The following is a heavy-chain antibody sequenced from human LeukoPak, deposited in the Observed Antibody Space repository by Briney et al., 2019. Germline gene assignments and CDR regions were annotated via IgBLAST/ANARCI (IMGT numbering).Heavy chain of an antibody. Sequence: GASVKVSCKASGYTFTGYYMHWVRQAPGQGLEWMGWITPNSGGTNYAQKFQGRVTMTRDTSISTAYMELSRLRSDDTAVYYCARTLYYDFWMFDYWGQGTLVTVSS. V-gene: IGHV1-2*02. J-gene: IGHJ4*02. CDR2: ITPNSGGT. CDR1: GYTFTGYY. CDR3: ARTLYYDFWMFDY. D-gene: IGHD3-3*01.